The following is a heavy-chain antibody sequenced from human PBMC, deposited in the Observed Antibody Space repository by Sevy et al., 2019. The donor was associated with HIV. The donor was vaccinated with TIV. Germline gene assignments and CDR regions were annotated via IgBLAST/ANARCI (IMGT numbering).Heavy chain of an antibody. Sequence: GGSLRLSCAGSGFSFDRYWMSWVRQGPGKGLEWVAGVKDDGSERQYGNSVRGQFTVSRDNTKNSVYLQFDSPRDEDTAVYYCARDPFRAGYGAFDIWGQGTMVTVSS. CDR2: VKDDGSER. CDR1: GFSFDRYW. CDR3: ARDPFRAGYGAFDI. V-gene: IGHV3-7*01. J-gene: IGHJ3*02. D-gene: IGHD3-16*01.